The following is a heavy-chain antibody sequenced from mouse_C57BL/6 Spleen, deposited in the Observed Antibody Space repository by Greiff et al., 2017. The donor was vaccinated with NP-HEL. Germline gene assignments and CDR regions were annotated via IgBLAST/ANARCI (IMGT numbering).Heavy chain of an antibody. V-gene: IGHV5-4*01. CDR2: ISDGGSYT. D-gene: IGHD1-1*01. CDR3: AGEGYYGSRGYWYFDV. CDR1: GFTFSSYA. Sequence: EVQLVESGGGLVKPGGSLKLSCAASGFTFSSYAMSWVRQTPEKRLEWVATISDGGSYTYYPDNVKGRFTLSRDNAKNTLYLQMSHLKSEDTAMYYCAGEGYYGSRGYWYFDVWGTGTTVTVSS. J-gene: IGHJ1*03.